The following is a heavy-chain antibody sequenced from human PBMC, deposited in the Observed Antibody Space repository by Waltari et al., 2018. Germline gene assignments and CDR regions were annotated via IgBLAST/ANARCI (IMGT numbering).Heavy chain of an antibody. CDR2: INQGGSGK. J-gene: IGHJ4*02. CDR1: GLTFRGLW. CDR3: ASGGHVDY. V-gene: IGHV3-7*01. Sequence: EVQLVESGGTLVKPGGSRRLSCAVSGLTFRGLWLTGVRQAPGRGVGGGGNINQGGSGKHDGDSVKGRFTISRDNAKNSLSLQMNSLIAEDTAVYYCASGGHVDYCGQGTLVTVSS.